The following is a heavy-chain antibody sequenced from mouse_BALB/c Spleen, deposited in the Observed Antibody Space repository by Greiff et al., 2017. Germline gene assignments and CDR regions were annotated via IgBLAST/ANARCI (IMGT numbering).Heavy chain of an antibody. Sequence: VQLQQSGAELVKPGASVKLSCTASGFNIKDTYMHWVKQRPEQGLEWIGRIDPANGNTKYDPKFQGKATITSDTSSNTAYLQLSSLTSEDTAVYYCARGDYGRGYAMDYWGQGTSVTVSS. D-gene: IGHD2-4*01. CDR3: ARGDYGRGYAMDY. CDR2: IDPANGNT. CDR1: GFNIKDTY. V-gene: IGHV14-3*02. J-gene: IGHJ4*01.